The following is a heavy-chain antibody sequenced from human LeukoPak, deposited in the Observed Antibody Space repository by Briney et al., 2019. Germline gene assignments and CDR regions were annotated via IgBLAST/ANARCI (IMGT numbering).Heavy chain of an antibody. CDR1: GFTFSSYG. CDR2: IWYDGSKK. J-gene: IGHJ4*02. CDR3: ARDLAARHFDY. Sequence: GGSLRLSCEASGFTFSSYGMHWVRQAPGKGLEWVAVIWYDGSKKYYGDSVKGRFTISRDNSKNTLYLQMNSLRGEDTAIYCCARDLAARHFDYWGQGTLVTVSS. D-gene: IGHD6-6*01. V-gene: IGHV3-33*01.